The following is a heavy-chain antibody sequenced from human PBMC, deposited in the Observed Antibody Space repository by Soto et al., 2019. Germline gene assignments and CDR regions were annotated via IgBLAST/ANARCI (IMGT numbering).Heavy chain of an antibody. J-gene: IGHJ6*02. CDR2: ISYDGSNK. V-gene: IGHV3-30*18. Sequence: GGSLRLSCAASGFTFSSYDMHWVRQAPGKGLEWVAVISYDGSNKYYADSVKGRFTISRDNSKNTLYLQMNSLRAEDTAVYYCAKSSDFWSGYPIQYYYYYYGMDVWGQGTTVTVSS. CDR1: GFTFSSYD. D-gene: IGHD3-3*01. CDR3: AKSSDFWSGYPIQYYYYYYGMDV.